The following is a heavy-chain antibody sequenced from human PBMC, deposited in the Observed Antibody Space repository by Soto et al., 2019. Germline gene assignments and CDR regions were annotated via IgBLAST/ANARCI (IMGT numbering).Heavy chain of an antibody. CDR1: GGSFSGYY. V-gene: IGHV4-34*01. D-gene: IGHD3-3*01. CDR2: INHSGST. Sequence: PSETLSLTCAVYGGSFSGYYWSWIRQPPGKGLEWIGEINHSGSTNYNPSLKSRVTISVDTSKNQFSLKLSSVTAADTAVYYCARGLFDQYDGDYDFCCYYYYYYMDVWGKGTTVTVSS. J-gene: IGHJ6*03. CDR3: ARGLFDQYDGDYDFCCYYYYYYMDV.